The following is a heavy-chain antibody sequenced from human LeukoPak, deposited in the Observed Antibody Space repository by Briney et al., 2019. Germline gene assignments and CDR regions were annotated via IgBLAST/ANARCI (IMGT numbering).Heavy chain of an antibody. CDR3: VRVRIPYYFDY. J-gene: IGHJ4*02. V-gene: IGHV3-53*01. Sequence: PGGSLRLSCAASGFTVSSTHMGWVRQAPGKGLEWVSVTYSGGSIYSADSVKGRFTISRDNSKNTLYLQMNSLRADDTAVYYCVRVRIPYYFDYWGQGALVTVSS. D-gene: IGHD5-18*01. CDR2: TYSGGSI. CDR1: GFTVSSTH.